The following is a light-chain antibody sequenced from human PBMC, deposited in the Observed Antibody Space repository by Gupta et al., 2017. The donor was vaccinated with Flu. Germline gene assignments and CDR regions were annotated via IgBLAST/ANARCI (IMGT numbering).Light chain of an antibody. CDR3: MQALQTPLT. J-gene: IGKJ4*01. CDR2: LGS. Sequence: VTPGEPASISCRSSQSLLQSTGYNYLDWYLQKPGQSPQLLIYLGSTRASGVPDRSSGSGSGTDFTLKINRVEAEDVGVYFCMQALQTPLTFGGGTKVEIQ. V-gene: IGKV2-28*01. CDR1: QSLLQSTGYNY.